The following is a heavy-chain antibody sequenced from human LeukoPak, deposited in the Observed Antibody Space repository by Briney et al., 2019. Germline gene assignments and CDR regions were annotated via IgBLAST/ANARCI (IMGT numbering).Heavy chain of an antibody. D-gene: IGHD6-13*01. CDR1: GFTLSSYD. J-gene: IGHJ4*02. Sequence: GGSLRLSCAASGFTLSSYDIHWVRQATGKGGEGGSAIGTGGDTYYPGSVKGRFTISRENAKNSYYLQMNSLRAGDTAVYYCARRDGSSWYSLDYWGQGTLATVSS. CDR2: IGTGGDT. V-gene: IGHV3-13*01. CDR3: ARRDGSSWYSLDY.